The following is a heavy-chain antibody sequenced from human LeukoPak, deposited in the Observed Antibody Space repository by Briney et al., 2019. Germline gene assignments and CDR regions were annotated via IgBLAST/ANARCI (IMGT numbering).Heavy chain of an antibody. CDR3: ARSSRSYESSGFYFRS. V-gene: IGHV4-34*01. Sequence: SETLSLTCAVYGGSLSGYYLNWIRQPPGKGLEWIGEIDRGGSSNSNPSLKSRVTMSVDTSKNQFSLNMTSFTAADTAVYYCARSSRSYESSGFYFRSWGQGTTVTVSS. J-gene: IGHJ6*02. CDR2: IDRGGSS. CDR1: GGSLSGYY. D-gene: IGHD3-22*01.